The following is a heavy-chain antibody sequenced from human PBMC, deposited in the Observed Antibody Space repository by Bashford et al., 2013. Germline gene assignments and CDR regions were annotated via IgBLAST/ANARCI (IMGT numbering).Heavy chain of an antibody. CDR2: IYHSGST. CDR1: GGSISSYY. Sequence: SSETLSLTCTVSGGSISSYYWSWIRQPPGKGLEWIGEIYHSGSTNYNPSLKSRVTISVDKSKNQFSLKLSSVTAADTAVYYCARLTTVTTFCCYYYYMDVVGQRDHGHRLL. V-gene: IGHV4-59*12. D-gene: IGHD4-17*01. J-gene: IGHJ6*03. CDR3: ARLTTVTTFCCYYYYMDV.